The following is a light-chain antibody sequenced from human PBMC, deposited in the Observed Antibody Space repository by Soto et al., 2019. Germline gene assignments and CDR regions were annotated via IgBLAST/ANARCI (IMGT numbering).Light chain of an antibody. Sequence: DIVMSQSPRSRPVTPGEPAYISCRSSQSLLDSNGYNYLDWYLQKTGQSPQLLIYLGSYRASGVPDRFSGSGSGTDFTLKISRVEAEDVGVYYCMQALQTRTFGQGTKVDIK. CDR2: LGS. V-gene: IGKV2-28*01. CDR3: MQALQTRT. J-gene: IGKJ1*01. CDR1: QSLLDSNGYNY.